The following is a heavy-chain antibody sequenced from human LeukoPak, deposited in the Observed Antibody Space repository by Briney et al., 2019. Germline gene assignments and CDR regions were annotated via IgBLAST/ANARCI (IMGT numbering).Heavy chain of an antibody. CDR2: ISAYNGNT. CDR3: ARVYYDILTGPTPGDDY. V-gene: IGHV1-18*01. Sequence: GASVKVSCKASGYTFTSYGISWVRQAPGQGLEWMGWISAYNGNTNYAQKLQGRVTMTTDTSMSTAYMELRSLRSDDTAVYYCARVYYDILTGPTPGDDYWGQGTLVTVSS. CDR1: GYTFTSYG. D-gene: IGHD3-9*01. J-gene: IGHJ4*02.